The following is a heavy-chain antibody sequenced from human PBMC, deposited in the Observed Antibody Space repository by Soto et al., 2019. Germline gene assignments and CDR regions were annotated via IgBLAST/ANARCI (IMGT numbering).Heavy chain of an antibody. Sequence: PSETLSLTCTVSGGSISSSSYYWGWIRQPPGKGLERIGSIYYSGSTYYNQSLKSRVTISVDTSNKQFSLKLSSVTAADTAVYYCARPNKKIYDSSGYLYFQHWGQGTLVTVS. CDR1: GGSISSSSYY. V-gene: IGHV4-39*01. J-gene: IGHJ1*01. D-gene: IGHD3-22*01. CDR3: ARPNKKIYDSSGYLYFQH. CDR2: IYYSGST.